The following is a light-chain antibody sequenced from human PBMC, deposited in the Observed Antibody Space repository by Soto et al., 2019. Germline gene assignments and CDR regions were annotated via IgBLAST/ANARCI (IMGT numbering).Light chain of an antibody. Sequence: EVVLTQSPGALSLSPGERATLSCRASQSVDSSYFAWYQQRPGQAPRRLIYETSTRATGIPDRFSGSGSGTDFTLTVSRLEPEDFAVYFCQQYGSYPLTFGGGTRVEIK. CDR2: ETS. CDR3: QQYGSYPLT. V-gene: IGKV3-20*01. CDR1: QSVDSSY. J-gene: IGKJ4*01.